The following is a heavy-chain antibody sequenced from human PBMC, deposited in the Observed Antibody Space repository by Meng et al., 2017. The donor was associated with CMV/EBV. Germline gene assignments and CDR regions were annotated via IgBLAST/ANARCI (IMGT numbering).Heavy chain of an antibody. D-gene: IGHD3-22*01. V-gene: IGHV1-69*10. CDR1: GGTFSSYA. Sequence: SVKVSCKASGGTFSSYAISWVRQAPGQGLEWMGGIIPILGIANYAQKFQGRVTITADKSTSTAYMELSSLRSEDTAVYYCARVPQGFDDSSGYYFGYWGQGTLVTVS. J-gene: IGHJ4*02. CDR2: IIPILGIA. CDR3: ARVPQGFDDSSGYYFGY.